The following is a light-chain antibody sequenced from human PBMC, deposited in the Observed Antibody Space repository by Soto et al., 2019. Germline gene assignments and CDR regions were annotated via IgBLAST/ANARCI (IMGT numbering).Light chain of an antibody. CDR1: QSVDSK. Sequence: EIVMTQSPATLSVSPGERATLSCRASQSVDSKLAWYQQKPGQGPRLLIYGASSRATGIPARFSGSGSGTEFTLTISSLQSEDFAVYYCQHYSTRLLTFGQGTKVEIK. CDR2: GAS. CDR3: QHYSTRLLT. V-gene: IGKV3-15*01. J-gene: IGKJ1*01.